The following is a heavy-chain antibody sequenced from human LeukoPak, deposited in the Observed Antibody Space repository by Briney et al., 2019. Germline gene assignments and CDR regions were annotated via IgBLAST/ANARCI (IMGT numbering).Heavy chain of an antibody. CDR2: VFYNGRT. D-gene: IGHD1-26*01. V-gene: IGHV4-59*08. CDR3: ASGNYYQDY. Sequence: PSETLSLTCSVSGASISPYYWVWIRQPPGKGLEWIGYVFYNGRTSYNPSLKSRVTISADTSKNQFSLKMNSVTAADTAVYYCASGNYYQDYWGQGTVVTVSP. CDR1: GASISPYY. J-gene: IGHJ4*02.